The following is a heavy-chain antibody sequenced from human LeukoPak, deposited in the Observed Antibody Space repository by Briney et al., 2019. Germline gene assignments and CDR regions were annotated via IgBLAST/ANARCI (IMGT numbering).Heavy chain of an antibody. Sequence: SETLSLTCTVSGGSISSYYWSWIRQPAGKGLEWIGRIYTSGGTNHNPSLKSRVTMSVDTSKNQFSLKLSSVTAADTAVYYCARDRYSSGWYKGYYGMDVWGQGTTVTVSS. D-gene: IGHD6-19*01. CDR1: GGSISSYY. J-gene: IGHJ6*02. V-gene: IGHV4-4*07. CDR2: IYTSGGT. CDR3: ARDRYSSGWYKGYYGMDV.